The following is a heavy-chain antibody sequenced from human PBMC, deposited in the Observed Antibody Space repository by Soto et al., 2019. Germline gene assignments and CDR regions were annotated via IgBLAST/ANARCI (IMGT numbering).Heavy chain of an antibody. CDR2: INPSGGST. V-gene: IGHV1-46*03. D-gene: IGHD3-10*01. CDR3: ARDQNYGSGSYYNYYYYYMDV. CDR1: GYTFTSYY. J-gene: IGHJ6*03. Sequence: ASVKVSCKASGYTFTSYYMHWVRQAPGQGLEWMGIINPSGGSTSYAQKFQGRVTMTRDTSTSTVYMELSSLRSEDTAVYYCARDQNYGSGSYYNYYYYYMDVWGKGTTVTVSS.